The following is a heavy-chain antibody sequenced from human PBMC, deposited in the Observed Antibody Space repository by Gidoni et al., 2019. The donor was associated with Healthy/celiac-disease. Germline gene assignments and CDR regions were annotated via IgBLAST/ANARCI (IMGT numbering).Heavy chain of an antibody. V-gene: IGHV3-21*01. CDR3: ARDRPAWRSFDY. CDR1: GFTFSSYS. D-gene: IGHD1-1*01. J-gene: IGHJ4*02. Sequence: EVQLVESGGGLVKPGGSLRLSCAASGFTFSSYSMNWVRQAPGKGLEWVSSISSSSSYIYYADSVKGRFTISRDNAKNSLYLQMNSLRAEDTAVYYCARDRPAWRSFDYWGQGTLVTVSS. CDR2: ISSSSSYI.